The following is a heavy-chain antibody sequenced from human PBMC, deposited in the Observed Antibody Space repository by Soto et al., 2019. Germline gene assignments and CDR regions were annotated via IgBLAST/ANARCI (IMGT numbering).Heavy chain of an antibody. J-gene: IGHJ6*02. CDR1: GYTFTSYD. D-gene: IGHD1-1*01. CDR2: MNPNSGNT. CDR3: ARERTGTTSMDV. Sequence: QVQLVQSGAEVKKPGASVKVSCKASGYTFTSYDINWVRQATGQGLEWMGWMNPNSGNTGYAQKFRGRVTMTRNTSISTAYMELSSLRSEDTAVYYFARERTGTTSMDVWGQGTTVTVSS. V-gene: IGHV1-8*01.